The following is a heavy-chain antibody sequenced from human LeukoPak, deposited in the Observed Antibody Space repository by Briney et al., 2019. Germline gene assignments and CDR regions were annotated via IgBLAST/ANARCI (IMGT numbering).Heavy chain of an antibody. Sequence: GGSLRLACAAYGFTFDDYGMGWVRQAPGKGLEWVSGINWNGGSTGYADSVKGRFTISRDNAKNSLYLQMNSLRAEDTALYHCARVGGSYDSSGYYGASDYWSQGTLVTVSS. CDR3: ARVGGSYDSSGYYGASDY. D-gene: IGHD3-22*01. J-gene: IGHJ4*02. CDR2: INWNGGST. CDR1: GFTFDDYG. V-gene: IGHV3-20*01.